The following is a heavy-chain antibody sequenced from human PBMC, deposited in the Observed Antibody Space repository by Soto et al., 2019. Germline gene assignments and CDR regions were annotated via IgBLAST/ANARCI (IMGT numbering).Heavy chain of an antibody. Sequence: SETLSLTCAVYGGSFSGYYWSWIRQPPGKGLEWIGEINHSGSTNYNPSLKSRVTISVDTSKNQFSLKLSSVTAADTAVYHCARGGNFRYYGSGDYYYMDVWGKGTTVTVS. CDR3: ARGGNFRYYGSGDYYYMDV. CDR2: INHSGST. V-gene: IGHV4-34*01. J-gene: IGHJ6*03. CDR1: GGSFSGYY. D-gene: IGHD3-10*01.